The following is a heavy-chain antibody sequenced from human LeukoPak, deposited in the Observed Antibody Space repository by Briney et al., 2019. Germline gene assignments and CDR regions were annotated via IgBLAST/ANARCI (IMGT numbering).Heavy chain of an antibody. CDR3: AKDQGNSGSYPDAFDI. CDR1: GFTFSSYA. D-gene: IGHD1-26*01. Sequence: PGGSLRLSCAASGFTFSSYAMNWVRQAPGKGLEWISFISDSSSTIYYADSVKGRFTISRDNAKNSLYLQMNSLRAEDTAVYYCAKDQGNSGSYPDAFDIWGQGTMVTVSS. J-gene: IGHJ3*02. CDR2: ISDSSSTI. V-gene: IGHV3-48*04.